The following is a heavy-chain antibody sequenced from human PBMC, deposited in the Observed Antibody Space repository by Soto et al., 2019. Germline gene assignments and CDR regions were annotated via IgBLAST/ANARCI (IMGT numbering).Heavy chain of an antibody. CDR1: GFSLTSGVG. D-gene: IGHD5-12*01. CDR2: IYWDDDK. Sequence: QITLKESGPPLVRPPQPLTLTCTFSGFSLTSGVGVGWIRQPPGKALEWLALIYWDDDKRYSPSLKNRLTITKXPXXXLXXRKMTNVGPVDTASYFCAHIDPEIVTVGGHGGFDYWGQGTLVTVSS. V-gene: IGHV2-5*02. CDR3: AHIDPEIVTVGGHGGFDY. J-gene: IGHJ4*02.